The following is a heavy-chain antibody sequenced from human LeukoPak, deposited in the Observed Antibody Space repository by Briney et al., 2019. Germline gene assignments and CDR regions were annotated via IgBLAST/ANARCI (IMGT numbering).Heavy chain of an antibody. J-gene: IGHJ4*02. CDR2: IYYSGST. CDR3: AQTGRGGSGSYFVDY. Sequence: SETLSLTCTVSGGSISSSSYYWGWIRQPPGKGLEWIGSIYYSGSTYYNPSLKSRVTISVDTSKNQFSPKLSSVTAADTAVYYCAQTGRGGSGSYFVDYWGQGTLVTVSS. D-gene: IGHD3-10*01. V-gene: IGHV4-39*01. CDR1: GGSISSSSYY.